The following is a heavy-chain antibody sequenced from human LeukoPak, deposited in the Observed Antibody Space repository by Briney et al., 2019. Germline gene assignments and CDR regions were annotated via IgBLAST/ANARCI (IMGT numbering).Heavy chain of an antibody. CDR3: ARDYRDGYGMDV. V-gene: IGHV1-2*06. CDR2: INPNNGGT. CDR1: GYXFTGYY. D-gene: IGHD5-24*01. Sequence: ASVKVSCKASGYXFTGYYIHWVRQAPGQGLEWMGRINPNNGGTNYGQKFQGRVSLTRDTSISTAYMELSRLRSDDTAMYYCARDYRDGYGMDVWGQGTTVIVSS. J-gene: IGHJ6*02.